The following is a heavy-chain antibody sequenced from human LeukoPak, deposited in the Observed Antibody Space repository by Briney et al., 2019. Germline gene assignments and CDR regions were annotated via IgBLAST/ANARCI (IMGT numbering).Heavy chain of an antibody. V-gene: IGHV3-48*03. CDR3: AELGITMIGGV. J-gene: IGHJ6*04. CDR2: ISSSGSTI. Sequence: GGSLRLSCAASGFTFSSYAMNWVRQAPGEGREWGSYISSSGSTIYHADSVKGRFTISRDNAKNSLYLQMNSLRAEDTAVYYCAELGITMIGGVWGKGTTVTISS. D-gene: IGHD3-10*02. CDR1: GFTFSSYA.